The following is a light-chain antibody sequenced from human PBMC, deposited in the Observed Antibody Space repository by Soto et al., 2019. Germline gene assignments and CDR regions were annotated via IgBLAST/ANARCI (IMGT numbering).Light chain of an antibody. CDR1: QSVSSY. V-gene: IGKV3-11*01. Sequence: EIVLTQSPATLSLSPGERATLSSRASQSVSSYLAWYQQKPGQAPRLLIYDASNRATGIPARFSGSGSGTDSTLTISSLEPEDFAVYYCQQRSNWPPVLITFGQGTRLEI. J-gene: IGKJ5*01. CDR2: DAS. CDR3: QQRSNWPPVLIT.